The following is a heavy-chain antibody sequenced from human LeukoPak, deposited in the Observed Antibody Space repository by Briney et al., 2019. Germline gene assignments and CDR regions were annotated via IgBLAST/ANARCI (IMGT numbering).Heavy chain of an antibody. Sequence: SQTLSLTCAVSGCSISSGGYSRSWIRQAPGKSLEWIGYIYHSGSTYYNPSLKSRVVVSVDRSKNQFSLKLSSVTAADTAVYYCARKLCSSTSCWFDPWGQGTLITVSS. CDR3: ARKLCSSTSCWFDP. V-gene: IGHV4-30-2*01. CDR2: IYHSGST. D-gene: IGHD2-2*01. J-gene: IGHJ5*02. CDR1: GCSISSGGYS.